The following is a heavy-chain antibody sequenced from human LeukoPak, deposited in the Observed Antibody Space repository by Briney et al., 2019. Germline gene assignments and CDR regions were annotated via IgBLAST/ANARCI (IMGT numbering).Heavy chain of an antibody. V-gene: IGHV3-7*01. CDR3: ARHLSGITGYTYGRGIDY. CDR1: GFTFSSYW. Sequence: PGGSLRLSCAASGFTFSSYWMSWVRQAPGKGLEWVGNIKKDGSEKYYVDSVKGRFTISRDNAKTSLYLQMNSLRAEDTAVYYCARHLSGITGYTYGRGIDYWGQGTLVTVSS. CDR2: IKKDGSEK. J-gene: IGHJ4*02. D-gene: IGHD5-18*01.